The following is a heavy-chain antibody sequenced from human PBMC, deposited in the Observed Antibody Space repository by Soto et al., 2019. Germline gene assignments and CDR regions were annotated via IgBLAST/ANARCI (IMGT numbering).Heavy chain of an antibody. V-gene: IGHV4-30-4*01. J-gene: IGHJ3*02. D-gene: IGHD3-16*01. CDR1: GGSISSGDYY. Sequence: QVQLQESGPGLVKPSQTLSRTCTVSGGSISSGDYYWSWIRQPPGKGLEWIGYIYGSGSTYYNPSLKSRGTISVATSKNQFSLKLSSVTAADTAVYYCARAFLTLPQGAFDIWGQGTMVTVSS. CDR2: IYGSGST. CDR3: ARAFLTLPQGAFDI.